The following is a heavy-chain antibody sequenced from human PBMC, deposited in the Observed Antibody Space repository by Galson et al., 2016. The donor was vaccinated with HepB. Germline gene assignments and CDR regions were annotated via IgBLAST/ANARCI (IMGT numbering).Heavy chain of an antibody. CDR2: IYSDGST. J-gene: IGHJ3*01. CDR1: GFIVNNNY. Sequence: SLRLSCAASGFIVNNNYMNWVRQAPGKGLEWVSVIYSDGSTYYADSVKGRFTISGDNSKNMLYLQMNTLRAEDTAVYYRARDPYYYDSRGYTTGFDVWGQGTMVTVSS. CDR3: ARDPYYYDSRGYTTGFDV. D-gene: IGHD3-22*01. V-gene: IGHV3-53*01.